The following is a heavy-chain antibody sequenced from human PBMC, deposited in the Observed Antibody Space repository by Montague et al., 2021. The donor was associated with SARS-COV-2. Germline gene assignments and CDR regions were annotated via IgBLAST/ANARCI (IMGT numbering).Heavy chain of an antibody. J-gene: IGHJ1*01. Sequence: SETLSLTCTVSGGSISTEGYYWGWFRQPPGKGLERLASIYHTGAPXYXXSLKSRLTILIDTPKNQFSLSLKSLSAEDTAMYYCVRHGSGSSGRGGQGTLVTGS. CDR3: VRHGSGSSGR. D-gene: IGHD3-3*01. V-gene: IGHV4-39*01. CDR1: GGSISTEGYY. CDR2: IYHTGAP.